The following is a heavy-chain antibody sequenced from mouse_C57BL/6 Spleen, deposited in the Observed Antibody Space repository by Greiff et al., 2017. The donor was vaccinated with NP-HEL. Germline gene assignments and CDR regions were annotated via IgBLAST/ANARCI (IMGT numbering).Heavy chain of an antibody. Sequence: EVQLQQSGAELVKPGASVKLSCTASGFNIKDYYMHWVKQRTEQGLEWIGRIDPEDGETNYAPKFQGKATITADTSSNTAYLQLSSLTSEDTAVYYCASDYGSSYDLDYWGQGTTLTVSS. D-gene: IGHD1-1*01. V-gene: IGHV14-2*01. CDR1: GFNIKDYY. CDR3: ASDYGSSYDLDY. J-gene: IGHJ2*01. CDR2: IDPEDGET.